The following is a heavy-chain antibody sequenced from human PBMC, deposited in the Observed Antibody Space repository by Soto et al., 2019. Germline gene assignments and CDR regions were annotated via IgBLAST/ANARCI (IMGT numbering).Heavy chain of an antibody. CDR1: GGSISSYY. CDR3: AREPGWFDP. J-gene: IGHJ5*02. CDR2: IYYSGST. V-gene: IGHV4-59*01. Sequence: PSETLSLTCTVSGGSISSYYWSWIRQPPGKGLEWIGYIYYSGSTNYSPSLKSRVTISVDTSKNQFSLKLSSVTAADTAVYYCAREPGWFDPWGQGTLVTVSS.